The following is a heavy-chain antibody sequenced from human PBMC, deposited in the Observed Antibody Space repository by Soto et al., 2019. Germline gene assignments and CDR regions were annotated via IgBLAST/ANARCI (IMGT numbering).Heavy chain of an antibody. CDR1: GGSISGSY. V-gene: IGHV4-59*01. Sequence: PSETLSLTCSVSGGSISGSYWSWIRQSPGKGLEWLGYVYYTGSTNYSPSLRSRVSISVDTSKNEFSLKLSSVTAADTAVYFCARTYCTTTACQAHGIDVWGQGTTVTVSS. CDR3: ARTYCTTTACQAHGIDV. D-gene: IGHD4-4*01. J-gene: IGHJ6*02. CDR2: VYYTGST.